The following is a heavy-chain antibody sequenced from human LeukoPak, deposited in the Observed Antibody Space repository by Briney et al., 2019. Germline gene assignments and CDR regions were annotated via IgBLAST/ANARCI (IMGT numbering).Heavy chain of an antibody. CDR2: ISGSGGST. V-gene: IGHV3-23*01. Sequence: PGGSLRLSCAASGFTFSSYAMSWVRQAPGKGLEWVSAISGSGGSTYYADSVKGRLTISRDNSKNTLYLQMNSLRAEDTAVYYCAKAYCTNGVCPYYFDYWGQGTLVTVSS. J-gene: IGHJ4*02. D-gene: IGHD2-8*01. CDR1: GFTFSSYA. CDR3: AKAYCTNGVCPYYFDY.